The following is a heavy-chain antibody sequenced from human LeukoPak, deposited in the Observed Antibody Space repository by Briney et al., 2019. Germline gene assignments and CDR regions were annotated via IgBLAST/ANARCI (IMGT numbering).Heavy chain of an antibody. J-gene: IGHJ4*02. CDR1: GFTFSSYW. Sequence: PGGSLRLSCAASGFTFSSYWMSWVRQAPGKGLEWVANIKQDGSEKYYVDSVKGRFTISRDNAKNTLYLQMNSLRAEDTAVYYCAREGSGYYNRIDYWGQGTLVTVSS. D-gene: IGHD3-22*01. CDR2: IKQDGSEK. V-gene: IGHV3-7*01. CDR3: AREGSGYYNRIDY.